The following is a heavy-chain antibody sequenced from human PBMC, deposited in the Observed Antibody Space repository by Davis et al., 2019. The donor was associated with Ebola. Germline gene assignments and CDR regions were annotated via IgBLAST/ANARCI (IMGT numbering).Heavy chain of an antibody. Sequence: ESLKISCAASGFTVSSNYMSWVRQPPGKGLEWIGEISQSGSTNYNPSLKSRVTISVDTSKNQFSLKLSSVTAADTAVYYCARRDGSSGWYNYYGMDVWGQGTTVTVSS. CDR3: ARRDGSSGWYNYYGMDV. CDR2: ISQSGST. D-gene: IGHD6-19*01. J-gene: IGHJ6*02. V-gene: IGHV4-59*02. CDR1: GFTVSSNY.